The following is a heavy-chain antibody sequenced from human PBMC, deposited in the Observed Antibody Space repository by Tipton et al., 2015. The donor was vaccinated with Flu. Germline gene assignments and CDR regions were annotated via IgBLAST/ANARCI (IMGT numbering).Heavy chain of an antibody. CDR2: INHSGST. CDR1: GGSFSGYY. Sequence: TLSLTCAVYGGSFSGYYWSWIRQPPGKGLEWIGEINHSGSTNYNPSLKSRVTISVDTSKNQFSLKLSSVTAADTAVYYCARSPFEYSGYGDYWGQGTLVTVSS. D-gene: IGHD6-6*01. V-gene: IGHV4-34*01. CDR3: ARSPFEYSGYGDY. J-gene: IGHJ4*02.